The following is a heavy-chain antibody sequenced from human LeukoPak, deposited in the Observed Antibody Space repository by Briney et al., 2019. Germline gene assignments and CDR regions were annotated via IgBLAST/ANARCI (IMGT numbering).Heavy chain of an antibody. CDR1: GFTLDDYA. D-gene: IGHD6-6*01. J-gene: IGHJ4*02. Sequence: PGRSLSLSCAPSGFTLDDYAMHWVRQAPGEGLEGVSGISWNSGSIGYADSVKGRFTISRDNAKNSLYLQMNSLRAEDTALYYSAKDKYSSSLGGFDYWGQGTLVTVSS. CDR3: AKDKYSSSLGGFDY. CDR2: ISWNSGSI. V-gene: IGHV3-9*01.